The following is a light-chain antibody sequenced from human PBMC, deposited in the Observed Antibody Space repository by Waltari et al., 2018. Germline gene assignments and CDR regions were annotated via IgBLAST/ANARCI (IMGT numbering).Light chain of an antibody. J-gene: IGLJ1*01. CDR2: RNN. V-gene: IGLV10-54*04. CDR3: SAWDSNLREYV. Sequence: QAVLTQPPSVSKGLRQTATLTCTGNSNNVSNQGPPWLQQHQGQPPRLLSYRNNNRPSGISERFSASRSGNTASLTITGLQPEDEADYYCSAWDSNLREYVFGTGTKVTVL. CDR1: SNNVSNQG.